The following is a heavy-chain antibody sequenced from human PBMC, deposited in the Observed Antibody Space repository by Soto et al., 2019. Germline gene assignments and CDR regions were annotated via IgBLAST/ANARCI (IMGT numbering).Heavy chain of an antibody. CDR1: GFTFSSYG. V-gene: IGHV3-33*01. D-gene: IGHD3-3*01. J-gene: IGHJ6*03. CDR3: ARDGNAWSGYYYYYYMDV. Sequence: QLGGSLRLSCAASGFTFSSYGMHWVRQAPGKGLEWVAVIWYDGSNKYYADSVKGRFTISRDNSKNTLYLQMNSLRAEDTAVYYCARDGNAWSGYYYYYYMDVWGKGTTVTVSS. CDR2: IWYDGSNK.